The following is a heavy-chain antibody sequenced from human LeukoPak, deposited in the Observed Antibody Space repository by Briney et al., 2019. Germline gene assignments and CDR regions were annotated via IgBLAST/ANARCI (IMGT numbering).Heavy chain of an antibody. V-gene: IGHV4-34*01. J-gene: IGHJ4*02. Sequence: PSETLSLTCAVYGGSFSGYYWSWLRQPPGKGLKWIGEINRSGSTNYNPSLKSRVTISVDTSKNQFSLKLSSVTAADTAVYYCARLSWEYQLLDVYYFDYWGRGTLVTVSS. D-gene: IGHD2-2*01. CDR3: ARLSWEYQLLDVYYFDY. CDR1: GGSFSGYY. CDR2: INRSGST.